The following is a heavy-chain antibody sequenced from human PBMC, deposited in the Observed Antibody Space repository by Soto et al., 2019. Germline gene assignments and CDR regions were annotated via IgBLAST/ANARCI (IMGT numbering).Heavy chain of an antibody. CDR2: IYYSGST. J-gene: IGHJ5*02. V-gene: IGHV4-59*01. CDR3: ARDQPLYPTGTDNWFDP. D-gene: IGHD1-1*01. CDR1: GGSISSYY. Sequence: SETLSLTCTVSGGSISSYYWSWIRQPPGKGLEWIGYIYYSGSTNYNPSLKSRVTISVDTSKNQFSLKLSSVTAADTAVYYCARDQPLYPTGTDNWFDPWGQGTLVTVSS.